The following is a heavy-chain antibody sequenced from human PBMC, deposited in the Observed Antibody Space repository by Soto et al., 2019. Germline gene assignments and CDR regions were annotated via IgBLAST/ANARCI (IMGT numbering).Heavy chain of an antibody. V-gene: IGHV1-8*01. CDR3: ARGPIVMFRMWLVPDLRFDY. CDR2: MNPNSGNT. J-gene: IGHJ4*02. CDR1: GYTFTSYD. D-gene: IGHD6-19*01. Sequence: QVQLVQSGAEVKKPGASVKVSCKASGYTFTSYDINWVRQATGQGLEWMGWMNPNSGNTGYAQKFQGRVTMTRNTSISTAYMELSSLRSEDTAVYYCARGPIVMFRMWLVPDLRFDYWGQGTLVTVSS.